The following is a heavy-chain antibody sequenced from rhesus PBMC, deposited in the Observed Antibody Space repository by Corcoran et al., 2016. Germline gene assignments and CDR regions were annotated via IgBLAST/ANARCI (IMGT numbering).Heavy chain of an antibody. J-gene: IGHJ4*01. D-gene: IGHD1-14*01. V-gene: IGHV4-80*01. CDR3: AGHIDGTTRDY. Sequence: QVQLQESGPGLVKPSETLSLSCAVPGDSFSRYWWTWIRQPPGKGLEWIGEIDGNGGSTHYNSSFQGRATILKDASTNHLSLNLRSVTAADTAVYYCAGHIDGTTRDYWGQGVLVTVSS. CDR2: IDGNGGST. CDR1: GDSFSRYW.